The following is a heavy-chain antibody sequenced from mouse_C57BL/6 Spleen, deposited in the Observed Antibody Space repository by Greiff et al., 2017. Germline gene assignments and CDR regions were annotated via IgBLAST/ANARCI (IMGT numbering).Heavy chain of an antibody. D-gene: IGHD1-1*01. V-gene: IGHV1-80*01. Sequence: QVQLKESGAELVKPGASVKISCKASGYAFSSYWMNWVKQRPGKGLEWIGQIYPGDGDTNYNGKFKGKATLTVDKSSSTAYMQLSSLTSEDSAVYFCARSDYDSSPAAVWGTGTTVTVSS. CDR3: ARSDYDSSPAAV. CDR1: GYAFSSYW. J-gene: IGHJ1*03. CDR2: IYPGDGDT.